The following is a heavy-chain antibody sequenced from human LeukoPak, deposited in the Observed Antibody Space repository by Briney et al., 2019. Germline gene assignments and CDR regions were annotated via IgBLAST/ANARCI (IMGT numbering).Heavy chain of an antibody. CDR3: ARDVPVQTSDAFDI. Sequence: SETLSLTCTVSGGSISSGDYYWSWIRQPPGTGLEWLGYISYTGRTNSNPSLKGRVSMSLDTSKNQFSLKVTYVTAADTAVYYCARDVPVQTSDAFDIWGQGTLVTVSS. V-gene: IGHV4-61*08. CDR1: GGSISSGDYY. D-gene: IGHD1-1*01. J-gene: IGHJ3*02. CDR2: ISYTGRT.